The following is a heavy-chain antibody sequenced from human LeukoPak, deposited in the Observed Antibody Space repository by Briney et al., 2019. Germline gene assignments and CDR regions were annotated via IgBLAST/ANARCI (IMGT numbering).Heavy chain of an antibody. D-gene: IGHD3-16*02. CDR3: ARGHDYVWGSYHYKPLSDFDY. Sequence: SETLSLTCTVSGRPISISSYYWGWIRQPPGKGLEWFGWMYYRVSRYHHPSLKSRVTISVDKSKNQFSLKLSSVAPADTAVYYCARGHDYVWGSYHYKPLSDFDYWGQGTLVTVSS. CDR1: GRPISISSYY. J-gene: IGHJ4*02. CDR2: MYYRVSR. V-gene: IGHV4-39*01.